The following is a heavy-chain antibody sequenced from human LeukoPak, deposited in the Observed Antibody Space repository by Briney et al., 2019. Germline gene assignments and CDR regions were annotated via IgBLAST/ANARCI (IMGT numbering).Heavy chain of an antibody. CDR1: GGSISSYY. CDR2: IYYSGST. J-gene: IGHJ4*02. CDR3: AGGGYSYGYFDY. Sequence: PSETLSLTCTVSGGSISSYYWSWIRQPPGKGLEWIGYIYYSGSTNCNPSLKSRVTISVDTSKNQFSLKLSSVTAADTAVYYCAGGGYSYGYFDYWGQGTLVTVSS. D-gene: IGHD5-18*01. V-gene: IGHV4-59*01.